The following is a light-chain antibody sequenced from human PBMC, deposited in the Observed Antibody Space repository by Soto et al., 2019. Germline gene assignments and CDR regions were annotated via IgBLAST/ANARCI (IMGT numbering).Light chain of an antibody. CDR3: SPYTSSSTRV. Sequence: QSVLTQPASVSGSPGQSITISCTGTSSDVGGYNYVSWYQQHPGKAPKLMIYDVSNRPSGVSNRFSGSKSGNTASLTISGLQAEDEADYYCSPYTSSSTRVFGPGTKVTVL. J-gene: IGLJ1*01. CDR2: DVS. V-gene: IGLV2-14*01. CDR1: SSDVGGYNY.